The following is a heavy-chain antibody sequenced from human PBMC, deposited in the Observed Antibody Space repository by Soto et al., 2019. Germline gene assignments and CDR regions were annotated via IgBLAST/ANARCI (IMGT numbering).Heavy chain of an antibody. D-gene: IGHD1-1*01. CDR3: AKVSTTHTFGPLDP. CDR1: GFTFDDYG. CDR2: ISWNSGSI. Sequence: PVGSLRLSCAASGFTFDDYGMHWVRQAPGKGLEWVSGISWNSGSIGYADSVKGRFIISRDNAKNSVYLQMNNLRPEDTAFYFCAKVSTTHTFGPLDPWGQGTLVTVS. V-gene: IGHV3-9*01. J-gene: IGHJ5*02.